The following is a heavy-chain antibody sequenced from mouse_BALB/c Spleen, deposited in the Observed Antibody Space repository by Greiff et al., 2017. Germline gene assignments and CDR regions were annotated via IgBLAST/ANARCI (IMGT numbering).Heavy chain of an antibody. CDR1: GFTFSNYW. CDR2: IRLKSNNYAT. CDR3: TGVRFAY. D-gene: IGHD2-14*01. V-gene: IGHV6-6*02. J-gene: IGHJ3*01. Sequence: EVQLVESGGGLVQPGGSMKLSCVASGFTFSNYWMNWVRQSPEKGLEWVAEIRLKSNNYATHYAESVKGRFTISRDDSKSSVYLQMNNLRAEDTGIYYCTGVRFAYWGQGTLVTVSA.